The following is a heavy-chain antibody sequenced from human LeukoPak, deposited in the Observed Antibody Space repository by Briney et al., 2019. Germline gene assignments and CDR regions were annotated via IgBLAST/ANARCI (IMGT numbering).Heavy chain of an antibody. CDR1: GYTFTTYG. J-gene: IGHJ6*02. V-gene: IGHV1-18*01. CDR3: AKDGTVTSGGPAYYYYYGMDV. D-gene: IGHD4-17*01. CDR2: ISAYNGNT. Sequence: ASVNVSCKASGYTFTTYGISWVRQAPGQGLEWMGWISAYNGNTNYAQRLQGRVTMTTDTSTSTAYMELRSLRSDDTAVYYCAKDGTVTSGGPAYYYYYGMDVWGQGTTVTVSS.